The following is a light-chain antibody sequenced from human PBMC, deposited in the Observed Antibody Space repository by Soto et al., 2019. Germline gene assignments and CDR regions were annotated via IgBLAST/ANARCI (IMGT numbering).Light chain of an antibody. CDR2: DAS. CDR3: QQYGSSYPWT. V-gene: IGKV3-20*01. J-gene: IGKJ1*01. Sequence: EIVLTHSPATLSLSPGERATLSCRASQSVSSYLAWYQQKPGQAPRLLIYDASNRATGIPARFSGSGSGTDFTLTIRRLEPEDFAVYYCQQYGSSYPWTFGQGTKVDIK. CDR1: QSVSSY.